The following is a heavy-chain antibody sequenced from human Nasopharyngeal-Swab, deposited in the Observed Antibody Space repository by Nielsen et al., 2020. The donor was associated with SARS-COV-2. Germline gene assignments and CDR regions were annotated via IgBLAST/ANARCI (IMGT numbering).Heavy chain of an antibody. Sequence: SETLSLTCAVSGGPIGAYSWSWIRQPPGKGLEWIGCISHRGSTYNNPSLKSRIIISADRSKNQFSLKLNSVTAADTAVYFCARTSGTHYVSYMDVWGKGITVTVS. V-gene: IGHV4-30-2*01. CDR3: ARTSGTHYVSYMDV. CDR2: ISHRGST. CDR1: GGPIGAYS. J-gene: IGHJ6*03. D-gene: IGHD1-26*01.